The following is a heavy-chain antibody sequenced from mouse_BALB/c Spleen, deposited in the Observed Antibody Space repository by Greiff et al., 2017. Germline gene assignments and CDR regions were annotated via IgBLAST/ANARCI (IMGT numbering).Heavy chain of an antibody. CDR2: ISSGGST. V-gene: IGHV5-6-5*01. CDR3: ARVGNYYGSSYHFDY. Sequence: EVQLVESGGGLVKPGGSLKLSCAASGFTFSSYAMSWVRQTPEKRLEWVASISSGGSTYYPDSVKGRFTISRDNARNILYLQMSSLRSEDTAMYYCARVGNYYGSSYHFDYWGQGTTLTVSS. J-gene: IGHJ2*01. D-gene: IGHD1-1*01. CDR1: GFTFSSYA.